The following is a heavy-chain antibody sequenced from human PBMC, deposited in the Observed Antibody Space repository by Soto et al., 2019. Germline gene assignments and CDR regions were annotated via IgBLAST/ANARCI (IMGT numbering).Heavy chain of an antibody. D-gene: IGHD3-22*01. Sequence: ASVKVSCKASGYTFTSYYMHWVRQAPGQGLEWMGIINPSGGSTSYAQKFQGRVTMAEDTSRDTAYMELSSLRSEDTAVYYCATDLVGYYDSSNIWGQGTLVTVSS. CDR1: GYTFTSYY. V-gene: IGHV1-46*01. J-gene: IGHJ4*02. CDR2: INPSGGST. CDR3: ATDLVGYYDSSNI.